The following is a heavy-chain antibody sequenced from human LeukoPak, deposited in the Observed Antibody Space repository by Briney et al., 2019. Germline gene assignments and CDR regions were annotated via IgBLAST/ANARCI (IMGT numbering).Heavy chain of an antibody. Sequence: GGSLRLPCAASGFTFSSYGMSWVRQAPGKGLEWVSAISGSSGSTYYADSVKGRFTISRDISKNTLFLEMNSLRAEDTAVYFCAKEIQWRTFDCWGQGTLATVSS. CDR3: AKEIQWRTFDC. CDR1: GFTFSSYG. V-gene: IGHV3-23*01. J-gene: IGHJ4*02. D-gene: IGHD5-12*01. CDR2: ISGSSGST.